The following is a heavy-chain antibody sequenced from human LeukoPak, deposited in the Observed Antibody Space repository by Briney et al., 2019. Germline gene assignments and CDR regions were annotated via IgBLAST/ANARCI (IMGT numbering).Heavy chain of an antibody. Sequence: SETLSLTCTVSGGSISGYYWNWIRQPPGKGLEWIAYVFYSGSTNYNPSLKGRGTISVDTSKNQFSLNLTSVTAADTAVYYCARGSGFNHGLFDYWGQGTLVTVSS. CDR1: GGSISGYY. J-gene: IGHJ4*02. CDR2: VFYSGST. V-gene: IGHV4-59*01. CDR3: ARGSGFNHGLFDY. D-gene: IGHD5-24*01.